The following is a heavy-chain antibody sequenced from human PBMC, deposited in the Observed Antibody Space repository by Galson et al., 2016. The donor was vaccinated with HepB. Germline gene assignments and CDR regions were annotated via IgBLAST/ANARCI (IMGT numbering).Heavy chain of an antibody. CDR1: GFSLSSSGVG. CDR2: IYWDDDK. Sequence: PALVKPTQTLTLTCTFSGFSLSSSGVGVGWIRQPPGKALEWLALIYWDDDKRYSPSLKSRLTITKDTSKNQVVLTMTNMDPVDTATYYCARETLGYCGGDWYSGVWFDPWGQGTLVTVSS. CDR3: ARETLGYCGGDWYSGVWFDP. V-gene: IGHV2-5*02. D-gene: IGHD2-21*02. J-gene: IGHJ5*02.